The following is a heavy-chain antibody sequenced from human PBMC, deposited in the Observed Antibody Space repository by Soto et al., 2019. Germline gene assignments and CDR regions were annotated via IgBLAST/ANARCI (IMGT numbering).Heavy chain of an antibody. CDR2: INHSGST. V-gene: IGHV4-34*01. CDR1: GGSFSGYY. D-gene: IGHD3-3*01. Sequence: QVQLQKWGAGLLKPSETLSLTCAVYGGSFSGYYWSWIRQPPGKGLEWIGEINHSGSTNYNPSLKSRVTISVDTSKNQFSLKLSSVTAADTAVYYCARGPKRITIFGVASPMDVWGQGTTVTVSS. J-gene: IGHJ6*02. CDR3: ARGPKRITIFGVASPMDV.